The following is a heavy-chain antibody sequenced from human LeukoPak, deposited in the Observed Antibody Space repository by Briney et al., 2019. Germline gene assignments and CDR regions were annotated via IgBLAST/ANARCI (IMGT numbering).Heavy chain of an antibody. V-gene: IGHV1-2*02. CDR3: ARERIVVVTLSDAIDI. CDR1: GYTFTGYY. J-gene: IGHJ3*02. Sequence: ASVKVSCKSSGYTFTGYYMHWVRQAPGQGLEWMGWINPNSGGTKYAQKFQGRLTVTRDTSINTVYMQLSNLTSDDTAVYYCARERIVVVTLSDAIDIWGQGTMVTVSS. D-gene: IGHD2-21*02. CDR2: INPNSGGT.